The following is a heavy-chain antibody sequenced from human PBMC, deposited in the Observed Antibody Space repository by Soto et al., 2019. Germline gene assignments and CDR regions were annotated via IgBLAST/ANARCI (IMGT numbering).Heavy chain of an antibody. J-gene: IGHJ4*02. Sequence: SGPTLVKPTQTLTLTCTFSGFSLSTSGVGVGWIRQPPGKALEWLALIYWDDDKRYSPSLKSRLTITKDTSKNQVVLTMTNMDPVDTATYYCAHIVGNAIAVAESWRFDYWGQGTLVTVSS. CDR3: AHIVGNAIAVAESWRFDY. V-gene: IGHV2-5*02. CDR2: IYWDDDK. D-gene: IGHD6-19*01. CDR1: GFSLSTSGVG.